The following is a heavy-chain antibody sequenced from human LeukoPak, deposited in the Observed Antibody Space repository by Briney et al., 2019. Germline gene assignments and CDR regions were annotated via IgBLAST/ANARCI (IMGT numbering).Heavy chain of an antibody. J-gene: IGHJ4*02. CDR2: ISHDGNNK. CDR1: GFSFSGYG. V-gene: IGHV3-30*18. D-gene: IGHD6-25*01. Sequence: PGGSLRLSCAASGFSFSGYGMHWVRQSQGKGLEWLAVISHDGNNKYYADPVRGRFTTSRDNSKDTLYLQMISLGPQDTAVYYGAKAAASEANWGKGTL. CDR3: AKAAASEAN.